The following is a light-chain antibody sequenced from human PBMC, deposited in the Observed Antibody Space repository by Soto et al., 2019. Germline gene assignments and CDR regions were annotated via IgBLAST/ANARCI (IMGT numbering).Light chain of an antibody. J-gene: IGKJ5*01. CDR3: QKSHTFPIN. Sequence: DIQMTHSPSAVSASVVDSVTITCRASRVISSWLAWYQQKPGKAPNLLIYAASNLQSGVPSRFSASGSGTDFALTINNLQPEDFATYYCQKSHTFPINFGQGTRLEIK. CDR1: RVISSW. CDR2: AAS. V-gene: IGKV1-12*01.